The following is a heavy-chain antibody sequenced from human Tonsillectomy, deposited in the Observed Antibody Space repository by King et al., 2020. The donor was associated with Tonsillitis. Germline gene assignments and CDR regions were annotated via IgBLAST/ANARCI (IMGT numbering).Heavy chain of an antibody. CDR2: ISGSGGST. V-gene: IGHV3-23*04. CDR3: VWGKLWSGYWSGFDY. CDR1: GFTFSSYA. Sequence: VQLVESGGGLVQPGGSLRLSCAASGFTFSSYAMSWVRQAPGKGLEWVSAISGSGGSTYYADSVKGRFTISRDNYKNTLYLQMNSLRAEDTAVYYCVWGKLWSGYWSGFDYWGQGTLVTVSS. J-gene: IGHJ4*02. D-gene: IGHD3-3*01.